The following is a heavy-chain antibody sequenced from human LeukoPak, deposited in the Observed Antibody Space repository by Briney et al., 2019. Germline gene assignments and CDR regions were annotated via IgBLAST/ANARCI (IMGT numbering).Heavy chain of an antibody. CDR3: ATEPNKFYPSSVGATTGFDY. CDR1: GYTLTEVS. V-gene: IGHV1-24*01. CDR2: FDPEDGET. D-gene: IGHD1-26*01. J-gene: IGHJ4*02. Sequence: GASVKVSCKVSGYTLTEVSMHWVRQAPGKGLEWMGGFDPEDGETIYAQKFQGRVTMTEDTSTDTAYMELSSLRSEDAAVYYCATEPNKFYPSSVGATTGFDYWGQGTLVTVSS.